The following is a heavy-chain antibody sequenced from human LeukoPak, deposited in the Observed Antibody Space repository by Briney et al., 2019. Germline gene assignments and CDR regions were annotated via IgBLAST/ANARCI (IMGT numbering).Heavy chain of an antibody. D-gene: IGHD6-13*01. CDR1: GFTFSSYA. J-gene: IGHJ1*01. V-gene: IGHV3-23*01. CDR3: AKDLEWGIAAAVW. CDR2: ISGSDGNT. Sequence: GGSLRLSCAASGFTFSSYAMSWVRQAPGKGPEWVSGISGSDGNTYYADSVKGRFTISRDNSKNTLYLQMNSLRAEDTAVYYCAKDLEWGIAAAVWGGQGTLVTVSS.